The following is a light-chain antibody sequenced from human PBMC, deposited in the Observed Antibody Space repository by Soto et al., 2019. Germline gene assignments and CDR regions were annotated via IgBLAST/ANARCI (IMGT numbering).Light chain of an antibody. CDR1: QSISRN. CDR3: QQYNSWTSIT. V-gene: IGKV3-15*01. Sequence: EIVVTQSPATLSVSPGERATLSCRASQSISRNLGWYQQKPGQAPRLLIYGASIRAPDIPARFSGSGSGTDFTLTISSLQSEDFAVYYCQQYNSWTSITFGQGTRLEIK. CDR2: GAS. J-gene: IGKJ5*01.